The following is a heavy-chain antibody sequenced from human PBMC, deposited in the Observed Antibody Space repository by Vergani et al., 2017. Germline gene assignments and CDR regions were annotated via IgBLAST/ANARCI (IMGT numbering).Heavy chain of an antibody. Sequence: EVQLVESGGGLVQPGGSLRLSCAASGFTFSSYWMHWVRQAPGKGLVWVSRINSDGSTIYYADSVKGRFTISRDNAKNSLYLQMNSLRAEDTAVYYCAYGHAEHYYYYGMDVWGQGTTVTVSS. J-gene: IGHJ6*02. CDR1: GFTFSSYW. V-gene: IGHV3-74*01. CDR3: AYGHAEHYYYYGMDV. CDR2: INSDGSTI. D-gene: IGHD4-17*01.